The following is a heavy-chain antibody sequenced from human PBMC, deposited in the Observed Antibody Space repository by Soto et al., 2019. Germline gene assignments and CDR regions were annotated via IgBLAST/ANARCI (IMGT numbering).Heavy chain of an antibody. CDR1: GFTFSSYS. J-gene: IGHJ3*02. D-gene: IGHD2-2*01. V-gene: IGHV3-21*01. CDR2: ISSSSSYI. Sequence: PGGSLRLSCAASGFTFSSYSMNWVRHAPGKGLEWVSSISSSSSYIYYADSVKGRFTISRDNAKNSLYLQMNSLRAEDTAVYYCARGYCSSTSCAFDIWGQGTMVTVSS. CDR3: ARGYCSSTSCAFDI.